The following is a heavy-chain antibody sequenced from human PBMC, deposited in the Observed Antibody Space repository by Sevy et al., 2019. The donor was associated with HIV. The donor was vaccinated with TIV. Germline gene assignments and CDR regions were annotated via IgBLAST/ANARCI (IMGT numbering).Heavy chain of an antibody. CDR1: GFTFSSYA. CDR3: ARDGARDGMDV. Sequence: GGSLRLSCAASGFTFSSYAMHWVRQAPGKGLEWVAVISYDGSNKYYADSVKGRFTISRDNSKNTLYLQMNSLRAEDTAVYYCARDGARDGMDVWGQGTTVTVSS. D-gene: IGHD1-26*01. V-gene: IGHV3-30*04. J-gene: IGHJ6*02. CDR2: ISYDGSNK.